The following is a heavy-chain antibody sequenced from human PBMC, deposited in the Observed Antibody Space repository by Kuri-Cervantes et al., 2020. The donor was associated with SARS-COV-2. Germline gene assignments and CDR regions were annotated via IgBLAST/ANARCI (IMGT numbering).Heavy chain of an antibody. CDR1: GGFISSSSYY. CDR2: IYYSGST. CDR3: ARQMMSSITIFGVVITRNWFDP. V-gene: IGHV4-39*01. D-gene: IGHD3-3*01. J-gene: IGHJ5*02. Sequence: SETLSPTCTVSGGFISSSSYYWGWIRQPPGKGLEWIGSIYYSGSTYYNPSPKSRVTISVDTSKNQFSLKLSSVTAADTAVYYCARQMMSSITIFGVVITRNWFDPWGQGTLVTVSS.